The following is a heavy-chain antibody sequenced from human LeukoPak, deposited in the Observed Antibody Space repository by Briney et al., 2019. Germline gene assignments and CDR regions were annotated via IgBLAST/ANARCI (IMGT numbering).Heavy chain of an antibody. CDR3: ARETRGVTIDY. CDR2: IYYSGST. D-gene: IGHD3-10*01. J-gene: IGHJ4*02. Sequence: PSQTLSLTCTVSGGSISSGGYYWSWIRQHPGKGLEWIGYIYYSGSTYYNPSLKSRVTISVDTSKNQFSLKLSSVTAADTAVYYCARETRGVTIDYWGQGTLVTVSS. V-gene: IGHV4-31*03. CDR1: GGSISSGGYY.